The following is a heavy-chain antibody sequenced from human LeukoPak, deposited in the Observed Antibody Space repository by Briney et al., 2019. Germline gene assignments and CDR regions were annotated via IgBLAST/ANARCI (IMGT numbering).Heavy chain of an antibody. Sequence: ASVKVPCKASGGTFSSYAISWVRQAPGQGLEWMGRIIPILGIANYAQKFQGRVTITADKSTSTAYMELSSLRSEDTAVYYCARDLVRERARFDPWGQGTLVTVSS. CDR1: GGTFSSYA. CDR2: IIPILGIA. J-gene: IGHJ5*02. V-gene: IGHV1-69*04. CDR3: ARDLVRERARFDP. D-gene: IGHD1-26*01.